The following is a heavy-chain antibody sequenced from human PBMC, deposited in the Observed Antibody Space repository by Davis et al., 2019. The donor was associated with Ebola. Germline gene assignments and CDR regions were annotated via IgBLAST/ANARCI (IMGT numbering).Heavy chain of an antibody. CDR2: INAGNGNT. CDR3: ARGPYYYDSSGFRTYFDS. D-gene: IGHD3-22*01. V-gene: IGHV1-3*01. CDR1: GYTFTSYA. J-gene: IGHJ4*02. Sequence: ASVKVSCKTSGYTFTSYAMHWVRQAPGQRLEWMGWINAGNGNTQYSQKFQGRVTIDRDTSASMAYMELSSLKSEDTAVYYCARGPYYYDSSGFRTYFDSWGQGSLVTVSS.